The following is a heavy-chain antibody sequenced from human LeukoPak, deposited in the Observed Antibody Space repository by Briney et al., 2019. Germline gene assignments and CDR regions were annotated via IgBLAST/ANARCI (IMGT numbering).Heavy chain of an antibody. CDR3: ARDCGGGYCSGVQPSGI. D-gene: IGHD2-15*01. CDR2: ITYDGSTK. CDR1: GFTFAGYT. J-gene: IGHJ3*02. V-gene: IGHV3-30*04. Sequence: PGGSLRLSCAASGFTFAGYTMHWVRQAPGKGLEWATLITYDGSTKYYADSVKGRFTISRDNSKNRLYLQMDSLRGEDTAVYYCARDCGGGYCSGVQPSGIWGQETMVTVSS.